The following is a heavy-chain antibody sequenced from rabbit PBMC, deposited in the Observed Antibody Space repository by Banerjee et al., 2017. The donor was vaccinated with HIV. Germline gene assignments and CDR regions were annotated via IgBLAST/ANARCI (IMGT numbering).Heavy chain of an antibody. CDR3: GRDNDGTSYWNL. J-gene: IGHJ4*01. D-gene: IGHD8-1*01. CDR2: IHTGSGTT. Sequence: QSLEESGGDLVQPEGSLALTCKASGFSLNNNYVMCWVRQAPGKGLEWIGCIHTGSGTTHYASWAKGRFTISKTSSTTVTLQMTSLTAADTATYFCGRDNDGTSYWNLWGPGTLVTVS. V-gene: IGHV1S40*01. CDR1: GFSLNNNYV.